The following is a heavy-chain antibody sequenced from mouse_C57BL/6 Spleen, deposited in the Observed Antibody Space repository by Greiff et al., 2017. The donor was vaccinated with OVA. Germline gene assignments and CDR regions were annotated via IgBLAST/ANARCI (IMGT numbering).Heavy chain of an antibody. Sequence: VQLKESGPELVKPGASVKISCKASGYSFTGYYMHWVKQSHGNILDWIGYIYPYNGVSSYNQKFKGKATLTVDKSSNTAYMELRSLTSEDSAVYYCARGGTTVVDAMDYWGQGTSVTVSS. CDR2: IYPYNGVS. J-gene: IGHJ4*01. CDR1: GYSFTGYY. V-gene: IGHV1-31*01. D-gene: IGHD1-1*01. CDR3: ARGGTTVVDAMDY.